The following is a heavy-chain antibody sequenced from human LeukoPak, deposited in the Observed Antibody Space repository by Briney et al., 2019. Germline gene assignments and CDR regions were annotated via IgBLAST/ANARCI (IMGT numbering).Heavy chain of an antibody. D-gene: IGHD2-2*01. CDR1: GLTFSSYA. V-gene: IGHV3-30*04. Sequence: GGSLRLSCAASGLTFSSYAMHWVRQAPGKGLEWVAVISYDGSNKYYADSVKGRFTISRDNSKNTLYLQMNSLRAEDTAVYYCALRYCSSTSCYLLWGQGTLVTVSS. J-gene: IGHJ4*02. CDR2: ISYDGSNK. CDR3: ALRYCSSTSCYLL.